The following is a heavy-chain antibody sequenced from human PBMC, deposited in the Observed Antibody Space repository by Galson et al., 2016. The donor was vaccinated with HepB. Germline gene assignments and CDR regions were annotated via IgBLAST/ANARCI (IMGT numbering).Heavy chain of an antibody. D-gene: IGHD2-15*01. J-gene: IGHJ3*02. CDR1: GGSISSINW. Sequence: SETLSLTCAVSGGSISSINWWSWVRQPPGKGLEWIGEIYHGGNTNYNPSLKSRVTLSIDKSKTQFSLKLSSVTAADTAVYYCARQKIQSGVNCCDAFDIWGQGTMVTVAS. CDR3: ARQKIQSGVNCCDAFDI. V-gene: IGHV4-4*02. CDR2: IYHGGNT.